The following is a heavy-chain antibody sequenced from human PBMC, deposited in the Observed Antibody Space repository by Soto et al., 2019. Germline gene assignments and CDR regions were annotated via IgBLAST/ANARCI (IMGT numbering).Heavy chain of an antibody. CDR2: ISYDGSNK. V-gene: IGHV3-30*18. J-gene: IGHJ6*02. CDR1: GFTFSSYG. CDR3: AKDVLRFLEWFAFYGMDV. Sequence: QVQLVESGGGVVQPGRSLRLSCAASGFTFSSYGMHWVRQAPGKGLEWVAVISYDGSNKYYADSVKGRFIISRDNSKNTLYLQMNSLRAEDTAVYYCAKDVLRFLEWFAFYGMDVWGQGTTVTVSS. D-gene: IGHD3-3*01.